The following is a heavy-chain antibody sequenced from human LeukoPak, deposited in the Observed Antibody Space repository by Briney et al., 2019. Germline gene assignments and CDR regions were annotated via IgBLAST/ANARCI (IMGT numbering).Heavy chain of an antibody. J-gene: IGHJ4*02. V-gene: IGHV1-2*02. CDR1: GYTFTGYY. D-gene: IGHD1-7*01. CDR3: ARGGLSRAVNNWNFNDY. CDR2: INPNSGGT. Sequence: ASVKVSCKASGYTFTGYYMHWVRQAPGQGLEWMGWINPNSGGTNYAQKFQGGVTMTRDTSISTAYMELSRLRSDDTAVYYCARGGLSRAVNNWNFNDYWGQGTLVTVSS.